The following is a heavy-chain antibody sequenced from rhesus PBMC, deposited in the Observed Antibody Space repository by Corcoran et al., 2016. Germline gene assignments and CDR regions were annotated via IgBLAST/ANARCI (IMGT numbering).Heavy chain of an antibody. CDR1: GGSISSGYYY. CDR2: ITDIGST. Sequence: QVQLQESGPGLVKPSETLSLTCAVSGGSISSGYYYWSWIRQHPGKGLEWIWYITDIGSTSYNPARNRRVNISIDTSKNQFSLKLSSVTAADTAVYYCARPYYKFGSGQDNSLDVWGRGVLVTVSA. D-gene: IGHD3-3*01. J-gene: IGHJ5-2*02. V-gene: IGHV4-122*02. CDR3: ARPYYKFGSGQDNSLDV.